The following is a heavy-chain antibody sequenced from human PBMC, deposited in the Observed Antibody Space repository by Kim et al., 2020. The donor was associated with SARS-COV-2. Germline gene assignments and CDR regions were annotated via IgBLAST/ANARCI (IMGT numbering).Heavy chain of an antibody. V-gene: IGHV3-48*03. CDR3: ASNGGDFFDY. D-gene: IGHD3-16*01. CDR1: GFTFSSYE. Sequence: GGSLRLSCTASGFTFSSYEFNWVRQAPGKGLEWLSYISSSGSAVYYADSVKGRFTMSRDNVNKLVYLQMDNVGVEDTAVYYCASNGGDFFDYWGQGTLVTVSS. J-gene: IGHJ4*02. CDR2: ISSSGSAV.